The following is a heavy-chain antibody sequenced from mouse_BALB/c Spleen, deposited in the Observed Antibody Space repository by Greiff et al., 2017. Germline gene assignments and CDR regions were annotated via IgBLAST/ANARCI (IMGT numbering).Heavy chain of an antibody. D-gene: IGHD2-4*01. CDR3: ARGGYYDYDRDY. CDR2: ISYDGSN. CDR1: GYSITSGYY. J-gene: IGHJ2*01. Sequence: EVQLQQSGPGLVKPSQSLSLTCSVTGYSITSGYYWNWIRQFPGNKLEWMGYISYDGSNNYNPSLKNRISITRDTSKNQFFLKLNSVTTEDTATYYCARGGYYDYDRDYWGQGTTLTVSS. V-gene: IGHV3-6*02.